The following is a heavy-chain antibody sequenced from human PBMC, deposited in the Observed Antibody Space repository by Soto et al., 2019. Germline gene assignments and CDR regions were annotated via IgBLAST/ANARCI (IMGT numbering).Heavy chain of an antibody. CDR2: IYYSGST. CDR1: GGSMSDYY. V-gene: IGHV4-59*01. Sequence: SETLSLTCTVSGGSMSDYYWSWIRQPPGKGLEWIGYIYYSGSTNYNPSLKSRVTISIDTSKNQFSLKLGSVTAADTAVYYCARDRRYIFGFDYWGQGTLVTVSS. CDR3: ARDRRYIFGFDY. D-gene: IGHD5-18*01. J-gene: IGHJ4*02.